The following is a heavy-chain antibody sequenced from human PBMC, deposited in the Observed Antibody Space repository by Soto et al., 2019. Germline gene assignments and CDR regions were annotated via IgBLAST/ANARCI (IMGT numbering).Heavy chain of an antibody. CDR1: GISISSYSYY. CDR3: ARGITVVRGVAREFDY. V-gene: IGHV4-39*01. CDR2: IYYSGSS. D-gene: IGHD3-10*01. Sequence: QLQLQESGPGLVKPSETLPLTCTVSGISISSYSYYWGWIRQSPGKGLEWIGSIYYSGSSYYNPSLQSRVTMSVDTSKNQFSLKLSSVTAADTAVYYCARGITVVRGVAREFDYWGPGTLVTVSS. J-gene: IGHJ4*02.